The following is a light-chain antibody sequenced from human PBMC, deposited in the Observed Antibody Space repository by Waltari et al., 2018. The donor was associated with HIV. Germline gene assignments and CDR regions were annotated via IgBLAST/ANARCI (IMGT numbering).Light chain of an antibody. V-gene: IGKV1-39*01. CDR1: QTIYNF. CDR3: LQSFTTPLT. CDR2: AAS. J-gene: IGKJ4*01. Sequence: DIQMTQSPSSLSASVGDRVTITCRASQTIYNFLNWYQQKPGKAPKVLIHAASSLQGGVPSRFSGSGAGTDFTLTISSLQPEDVATYYCLQSFTTPLTFGGGTKVEIK.